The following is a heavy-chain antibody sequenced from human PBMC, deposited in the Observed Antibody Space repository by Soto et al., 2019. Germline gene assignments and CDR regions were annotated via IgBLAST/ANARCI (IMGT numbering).Heavy chain of an antibody. J-gene: IGHJ4*02. Sequence: GGSLRLSCAASGFAFSGYYMSWLRQAPGKGLEWVSYISTTGSSIDYADSVKGRFTISRDNAKNSLYLQMNSLRADDTAVYYCARRRCSGDSCYLDYWGQGTLVTVSS. CDR2: ISTTGSSI. CDR1: GFAFSGYY. V-gene: IGHV3-11*01. D-gene: IGHD2-15*01. CDR3: ARRRCSGDSCYLDY.